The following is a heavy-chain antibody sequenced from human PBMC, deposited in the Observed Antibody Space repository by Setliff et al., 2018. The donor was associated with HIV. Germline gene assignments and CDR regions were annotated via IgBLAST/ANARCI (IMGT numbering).Heavy chain of an antibody. J-gene: IGHJ4*02. CDR3: SKEKFTFTVVRGVIDS. CDR2: INQDGSAK. Sequence: LRLSCAASGFPFSNYWMGWVRQAPGKGLEWVANINQDGSAKDYVDSVKGRFTISRDNAKNSLYLQMNSLRAEDTAFYYCSKEKFTFTVVRGVIDSWGQGTLVTVSS. CDR1: GFPFSNYW. V-gene: IGHV3-7*03. D-gene: IGHD3-10*01.